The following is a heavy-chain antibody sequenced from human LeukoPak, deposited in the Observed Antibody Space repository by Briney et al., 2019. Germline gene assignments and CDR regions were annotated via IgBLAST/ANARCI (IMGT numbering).Heavy chain of an antibody. J-gene: IGHJ4*02. D-gene: IGHD3-10*01. V-gene: IGHV3-66*02. Sequence: GGSLRLSCAASGFTFSSNYMSWVRQAPGKGLEWVSVIYSGGSTYYADSVKGRFTISRDNSKNTLYLQMNSLRAEDTAVYYCARDSSLWFGELPYWGQGTLVTVSS. CDR2: IYSGGST. CDR3: ARDSSLWFGELPY. CDR1: GFTFSSNY.